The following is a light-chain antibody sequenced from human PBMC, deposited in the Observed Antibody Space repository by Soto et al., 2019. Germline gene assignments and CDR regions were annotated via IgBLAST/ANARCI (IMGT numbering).Light chain of an antibody. Sequence: DIQMTQSPSTLSASAGDTVTITCRASQSISTWVAWYQQKPGKAPQLLIFDASSLQRGVPSRFSGSGSGTEFTLTISSLQPDDFATYYCQHYNSYSEAFGQGTKVDIK. CDR1: QSISTW. V-gene: IGKV1-5*01. CDR2: DAS. J-gene: IGKJ1*01. CDR3: QHYNSYSEA.